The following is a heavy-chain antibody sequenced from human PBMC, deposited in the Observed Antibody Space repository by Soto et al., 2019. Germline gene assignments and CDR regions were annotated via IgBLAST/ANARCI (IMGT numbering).Heavy chain of an antibody. D-gene: IGHD5-12*01. V-gene: IGHV4-31*03. Sequence: SQTLSLTCTVSGGSISSGGYYWSWIRQHPGKGLEWIGYIYYSGSTYYNPSLKSRVTISVDTSKNQFSLKLSSVTAADTAVYYCARGNGATITQHFDYWGQGTLVTVSS. CDR3: ARGNGATITQHFDY. CDR2: IYYSGST. J-gene: IGHJ4*02. CDR1: GGSISSGGYY.